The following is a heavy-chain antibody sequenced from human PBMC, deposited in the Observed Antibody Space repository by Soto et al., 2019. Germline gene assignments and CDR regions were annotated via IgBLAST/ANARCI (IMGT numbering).Heavy chain of an antibody. CDR3: AKGSDMDWFDP. CDR1: GFSFSNFG. V-gene: IGHV3-30*18. J-gene: IGHJ5*02. CDR2: ISHDGTSK. Sequence: PGGSMRLSCVASGFSFSNFGMHWVRQAPGKGLEWVAVISHDGTSKYYGNSVKGRFSISRDDSMNTVYLQLNSLRAEDTAVYYCAKGSDMDWFDPWGHGTLVTDSS. D-gene: IGHD2-15*01.